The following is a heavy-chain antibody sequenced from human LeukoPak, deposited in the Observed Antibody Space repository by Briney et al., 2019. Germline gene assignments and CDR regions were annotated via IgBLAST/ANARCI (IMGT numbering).Heavy chain of an antibody. V-gene: IGHV1-46*01. J-gene: IGHJ6*02. CDR2: INPSGGST. CDR3: ARDTRDVTAISFYYYYGMDV. Sequence: ASVKVSCKASGYTFTSYYMHWVRQAPGQGLEWMGIINPSGGSTSYAQKFQGRVTMTRDTSTSTVYMELSSLRSEDTAVYYCARDTRDVTAISFYYYYGMDVWGQGTTVTVSS. D-gene: IGHD2-21*02. CDR1: GYTFTSYY.